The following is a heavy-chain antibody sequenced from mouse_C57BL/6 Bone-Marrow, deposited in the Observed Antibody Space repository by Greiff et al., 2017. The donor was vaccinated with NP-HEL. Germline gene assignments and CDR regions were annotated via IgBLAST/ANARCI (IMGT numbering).Heavy chain of an antibody. CDR2: INPNNGGT. V-gene: IGHV1-26*01. D-gene: IGHD2-1*01. Sequence: EVQLQQSGPELVKPGASVKISCKASGYTFTDYYMNWVKQSHGKSLEWIGDINPNNGGTSYNQKFKGKATLTVDKSSSTAYMELRSLTSEDSAVYYCAREGNYVGAMDYWGQGTSVTVSS. CDR1: GYTFTDYY. CDR3: AREGNYVGAMDY. J-gene: IGHJ4*01.